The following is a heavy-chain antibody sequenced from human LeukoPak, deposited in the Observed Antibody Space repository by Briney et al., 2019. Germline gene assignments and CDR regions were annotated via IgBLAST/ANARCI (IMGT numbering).Heavy chain of an antibody. V-gene: IGHV3-30*02. CDR1: GFTFSSYG. CDR3: AKDLTGFYSSGYVFGY. Sequence: GGSLRLSCAASGFTFSSYGMHWVRQAPGKGLEWVAFIRYDGSNKYYADSVKGRFTISRDNSKNTLYLQINSLRAEDTAVYYCAKDLTGFYSSGYVFGYWGQGTLVTVSS. J-gene: IGHJ4*02. CDR2: IRYDGSNK. D-gene: IGHD3-22*01.